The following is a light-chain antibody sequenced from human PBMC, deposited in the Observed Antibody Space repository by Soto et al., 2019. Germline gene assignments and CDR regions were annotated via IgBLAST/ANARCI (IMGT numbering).Light chain of an antibody. Sequence: QSVLTQPPSASGSPGQSVTISCTGTSSDVGSYNYVSWYQQHPGKAPKLMIYEVSHRSSGVPDRFSGSKSGNTASLTVSGLQAEDEADYYCISYAGSDNFVFGTGTKVTVL. J-gene: IGLJ1*01. CDR2: EVS. CDR3: ISYAGSDNFV. V-gene: IGLV2-8*01. CDR1: SSDVGSYNY.